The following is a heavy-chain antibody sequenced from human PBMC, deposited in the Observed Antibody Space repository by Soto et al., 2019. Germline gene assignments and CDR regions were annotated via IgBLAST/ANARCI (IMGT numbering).Heavy chain of an antibody. CDR2: ISAYNGNT. J-gene: IGHJ6*02. CDR1: GYTFTSYG. D-gene: IGHD5-12*01. V-gene: IGHV1-18*01. Sequence: GASVKVSCKASGYTFTSYGISWVRQAPGQGLEWMGWISAYNGNTNYAQKLQGRVTMTTDTSTSTAYMELRSLRSDDTAVYYCARDKMATIPYYYYGMDVWGQGTTVTVS. CDR3: ARDKMATIPYYYYGMDV.